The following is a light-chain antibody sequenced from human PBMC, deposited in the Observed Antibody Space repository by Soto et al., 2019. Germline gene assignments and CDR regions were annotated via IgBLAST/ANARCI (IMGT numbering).Light chain of an antibody. J-gene: IGLJ1*01. Sequence: QSALTQPAFVSGSPGQSITISCTGTSSDVGGYNYVSWYHQHPGKAPKLMIYEVSNRPSGVSNRFSGSKSGNTASLTISGLQAEDEADYYCSSYTRSSTLVFGTGTKLTVL. CDR1: SSDVGGYNY. V-gene: IGLV2-14*01. CDR2: EVS. CDR3: SSYTRSSTLV.